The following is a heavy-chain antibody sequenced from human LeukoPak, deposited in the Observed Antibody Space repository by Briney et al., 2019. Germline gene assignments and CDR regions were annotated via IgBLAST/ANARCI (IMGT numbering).Heavy chain of an antibody. Sequence: PGGSLRLSCTASGFTFNNHAMNWVRQAPGKGLEWVSVIYSGGSTYYADSVKGRFTISRDNSKNTLYLQMNSLRAEDTAVYYCASLRGAGTAFDYWGQGTLVTVSS. D-gene: IGHD1-14*01. V-gene: IGHV3-66*01. CDR2: IYSGGST. CDR3: ASLRGAGTAFDY. CDR1: GFTFNNHA. J-gene: IGHJ4*02.